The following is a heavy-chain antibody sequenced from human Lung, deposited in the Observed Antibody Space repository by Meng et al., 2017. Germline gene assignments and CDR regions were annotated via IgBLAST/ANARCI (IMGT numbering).Heavy chain of an antibody. Sequence: QGQVPASGPAPVTPSGTLSLPCSVSAGPRGSGSWLSWVRQPPGKGLEWIGEIYHSGSTNYNPSLKSRVTISVDKSKNQFSLKLSSVTAADTAVYYCARRGLWLDPQNFDYWGQGTLVTVSS. J-gene: IGHJ4*02. CDR1: AGPRGSGSW. V-gene: IGHV4-4*02. CDR3: ARRGLWLDPQNFDY. CDR2: IYHSGST. D-gene: IGHD6-19*01.